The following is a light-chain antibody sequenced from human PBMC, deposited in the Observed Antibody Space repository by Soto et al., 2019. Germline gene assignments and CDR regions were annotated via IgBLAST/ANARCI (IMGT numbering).Light chain of an antibody. CDR1: SSDVGDYKF. CDR3: SSYAGNNNVV. CDR2: EVN. J-gene: IGLJ2*01. V-gene: IGLV2-8*01. Sequence: QSALTQPSSASGSPGQSVTISCTGTSSDVGDYKFVSWYQQHPGKAPKLLMYEVNRRPSGVPDRFSGSKSGNTASLTVSGLQAEDEAEYYCSSYAGNNNVVFGGGTKVTVL.